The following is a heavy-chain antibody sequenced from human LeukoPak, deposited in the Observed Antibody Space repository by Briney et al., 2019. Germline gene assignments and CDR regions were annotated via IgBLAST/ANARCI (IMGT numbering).Heavy chain of an antibody. CDR2: IIPIFGIA. CDR1: GGTFSSYA. J-gene: IGHJ6*02. Sequence: SVKVSCKASGGTFSSYAISWVRQAPGQGLEWMGRIIPIFGIANYAQKFQGRVTITADKSTSTAYMELSSLRSEDAAVYYCARAIVVVPAAIPYYGMDVWGQGTTVTVSS. V-gene: IGHV1-69*04. D-gene: IGHD2-2*01. CDR3: ARAIVVVPAAIPYYGMDV.